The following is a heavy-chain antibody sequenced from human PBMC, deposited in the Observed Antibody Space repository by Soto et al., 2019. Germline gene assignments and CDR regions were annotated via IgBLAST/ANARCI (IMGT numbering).Heavy chain of an antibody. CDR3: ARDYYDNNCYYSTYYFDY. Sequence: SETLSLTCTVSGGSISSSSYYWGWIRQPPGKGLEWIGSIYYSGSTNYNPSLKSRATISVDTSKNLFSLKLTSVTAADTAVHYCARDYYDNNCYYSTYYFDYWGQGTQVTVPS. J-gene: IGHJ4*02. CDR2: IYYSGST. D-gene: IGHD3-22*01. V-gene: IGHV4-39*07. CDR1: GGSISSSSYY.